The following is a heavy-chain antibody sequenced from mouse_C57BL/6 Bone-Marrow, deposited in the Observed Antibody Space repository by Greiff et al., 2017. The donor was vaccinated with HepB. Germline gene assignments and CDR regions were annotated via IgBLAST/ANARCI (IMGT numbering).Heavy chain of an antibody. CDR3: ARGPITTVVGDYFDY. V-gene: IGHV3-6*01. Sequence: VQLQQSGPGLVKPSQSLSLTCSVTGYSITSGYYWNWIRQFPGNKLEWMGYISYDGSNNYNPSLKNRISITRDTSKNQFFLKLNSVTTEDTATYYCARGPITTVVGDYFDYWGQGTTLTVSS. J-gene: IGHJ2*01. CDR1: GYSITSGYY. D-gene: IGHD1-1*01. CDR2: ISYDGSN.